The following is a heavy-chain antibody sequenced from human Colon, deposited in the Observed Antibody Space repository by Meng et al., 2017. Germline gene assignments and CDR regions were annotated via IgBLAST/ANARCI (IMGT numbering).Heavy chain of an antibody. CDR2: VSNSGSP. J-gene: IGHJ4*02. CDR1: GASVSSDY. CDR3: ARVVSVTRYLDS. V-gene: IGHV4-59*02. D-gene: IGHD4-17*01. Sequence: GSLRLSCTVSGASVSSDYWSWIRQAPGKGLEFIAYVSNSGSPNHNPSLRSRVTTSLDTSKNQFSLKLTSVTAADTAVYYCARVVSVTRYLDSWGQGTLVTVSS.